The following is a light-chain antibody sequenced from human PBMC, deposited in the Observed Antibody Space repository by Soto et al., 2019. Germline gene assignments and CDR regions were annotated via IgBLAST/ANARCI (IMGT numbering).Light chain of an antibody. CDR3: SSYTTTSPLYV. CDR2: EVF. CDR1: NSDVGGYNY. J-gene: IGLJ1*01. V-gene: IGLV2-14*01. Sequence: QSALTQPASVSGSPGQSITIPCTGTNSDVGGYNYVSWYQHHPGKATKLMIYEVFNRPSGVSSRFSCSKSGSTASLTISGLQAADEADYYCSSYTTTSPLYVFGTGTKLTVL.